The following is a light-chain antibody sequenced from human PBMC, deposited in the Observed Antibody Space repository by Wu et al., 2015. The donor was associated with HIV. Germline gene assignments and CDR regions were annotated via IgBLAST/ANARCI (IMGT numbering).Light chain of an antibody. CDR1: QVFGTNY. J-gene: IGKJ1*01. V-gene: IGKV3-20*01. CDR3: QHYGSSPPKWT. CDR2: GAS. Sequence: VLTQSPDTLSLSPGERATLSCRTSQVFGTNYIARHQQKPGQAPRLLVFGASSRATGIPDRISGSGSGTDFILTISRLEPEDXAIYYCQHYGSSPPKWTFGQGTKVEIK.